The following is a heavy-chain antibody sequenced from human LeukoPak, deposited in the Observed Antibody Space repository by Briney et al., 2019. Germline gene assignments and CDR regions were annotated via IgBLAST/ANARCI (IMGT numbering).Heavy chain of an antibody. CDR2: ISSSSSYI. D-gene: IGHD3-10*01. CDR1: GFTFSSYA. CDR3: ASYYGSGSPPVY. J-gene: IGHJ4*02. V-gene: IGHV3-21*01. Sequence: GGSLRLSCAASGFTFSSYAMSWVRQAPGKGLEWVSSISSSSSYIYYADSVKGRFTISRDNAKNSLYLQMNSLRAEDTAVYYCASYYGSGSPPVYWGQGTLVTVSS.